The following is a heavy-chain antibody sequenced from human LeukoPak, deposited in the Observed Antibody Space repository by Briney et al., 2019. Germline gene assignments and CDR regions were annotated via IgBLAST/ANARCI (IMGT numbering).Heavy chain of an antibody. Sequence: SQTLSLTCTVSGGSISSGDYYWSWIRQPPGKGLEWIGYIYYSGSTYYNPSLKSRVTISVDTSKNQFSLKLSSVTAADTAVYYCAGGTVWGFPRLDYWGQGTLVTVSS. CDR2: IYYSGST. D-gene: IGHD4-17*01. CDR1: GGSISSGDYY. V-gene: IGHV4-30-4*01. CDR3: AGGTVWGFPRLDY. J-gene: IGHJ4*02.